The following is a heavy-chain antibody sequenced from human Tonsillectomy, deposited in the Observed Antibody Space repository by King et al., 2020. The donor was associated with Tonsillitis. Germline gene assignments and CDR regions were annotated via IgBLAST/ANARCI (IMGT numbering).Heavy chain of an antibody. J-gene: IGHJ4*02. D-gene: IGHD3-10*01. CDR2: IYPGDSDT. CDR3: ARGSTLWFGELSSFDY. Sequence: QLVQSGAEVKKPGESLKISCKGSGYSFTSYWIGWVRQMPGKGLEWMGIIYPGDSDTRYSPSFQGQVTISADQSISTAYLQWSSLKASATAMYYCARGSTLWFGELSSFDYWGQGTLVTVSS. CDR1: GYSFTSYW. V-gene: IGHV5-51*01.